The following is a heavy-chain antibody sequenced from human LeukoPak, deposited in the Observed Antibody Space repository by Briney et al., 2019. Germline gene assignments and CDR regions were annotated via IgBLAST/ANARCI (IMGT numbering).Heavy chain of an antibody. CDR3: ARYCNGVTCYSGYDY. CDR1: GFTFSSYA. D-gene: IGHD2-15*01. J-gene: IGHJ4*02. Sequence: RSGGSLRLSCAASGFTFSSYAMHWVRQTPGKGLEYASAISTNGGGTYYANSVKGRFTISRDNSKNTLYLQMGSLRAEDMAVYFCARYCNGVTCYSGYDYWGQGTLVTVSS. CDR2: ISTNGGGT. V-gene: IGHV3-64*01.